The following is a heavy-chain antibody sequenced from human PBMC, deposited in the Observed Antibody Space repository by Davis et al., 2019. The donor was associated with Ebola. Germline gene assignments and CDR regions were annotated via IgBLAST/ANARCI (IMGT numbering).Heavy chain of an antibody. CDR2: IKSSGETT. Sequence: GGSLRLSCAASGFTFSSYSMNWVRQAPGKGLEWVSYIKSSGETTYYADSVKGRFTISRDNAKNSLFLQMNSLRDEDTAVYYCARSGFSSGWYYFDYWGQGTLVTVSS. CDR1: GFTFSSYS. D-gene: IGHD6-19*01. CDR3: ARSGFSSGWYYFDY. V-gene: IGHV3-48*02. J-gene: IGHJ4*02.